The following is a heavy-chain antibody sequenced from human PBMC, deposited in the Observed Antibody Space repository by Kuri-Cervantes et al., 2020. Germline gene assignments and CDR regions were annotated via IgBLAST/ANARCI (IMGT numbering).Heavy chain of an antibody. D-gene: IGHD3-10*01. CDR2: ISYDGSNK. CDR3: ARDLWISGSGSYYKYY. V-gene: IGHV3-30-3*01. J-gene: IGHJ4*02. CDR1: GFTFSSYA. Sequence: GESLKISCAASGFTFSSYAMHWVRQAPGKGLEWVAVISYDGSNKYYADSVKGRFTISRDNSKNTPYLQMNSLRAEDTAVYYCARDLWISGSGSYYKYYWGQGTLVTVSS.